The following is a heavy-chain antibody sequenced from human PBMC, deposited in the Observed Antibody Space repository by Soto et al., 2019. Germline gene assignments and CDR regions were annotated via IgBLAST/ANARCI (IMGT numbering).Heavy chain of an antibody. Sequence: QVQLQQWGAGLLKPSETLSLTCAVYGGSFSHYYWCWVRQPPGKGLEGFGEVNHSGSAFYNPSLPAGAPLSADASSSQFFPWLSSVAAAHPAVYDCAGGNYHLPHYWVQGSRVTVSS. CDR1: GGSFSHYY. V-gene: IGHV4-34*01. J-gene: IGHJ4*02. CDR2: VNHSGSA. D-gene: IGHD2-2*01. CDR3: AGGNYHLPHY.